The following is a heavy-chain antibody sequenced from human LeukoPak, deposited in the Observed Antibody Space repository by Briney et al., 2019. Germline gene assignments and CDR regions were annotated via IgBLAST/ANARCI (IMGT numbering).Heavy chain of an antibody. V-gene: IGHV4-39*01. CDR1: GGSISSGYYY. Sequence: PSETLSLTCTVSGGSISSGYYYWGWIRQPPGKGLEWIGSIYYDGNTHYNPSLKSRVTVSVDTSENQFSLKLISVTAADTAVYYCSRHFYSSYYFDFWGQGTLVIVSS. CDR2: IYYDGNT. D-gene: IGHD4-11*01. J-gene: IGHJ4*02. CDR3: SRHFYSSYYFDF.